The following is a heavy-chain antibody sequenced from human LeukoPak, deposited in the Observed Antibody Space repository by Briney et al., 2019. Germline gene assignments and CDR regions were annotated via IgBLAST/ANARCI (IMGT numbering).Heavy chain of an antibody. V-gene: IGHV1-18*01. J-gene: IGHJ4*02. Sequence: ASVKVSCKASGYTFTSSGISWVRQAPGQGLEWMGWISAYSGNTNYAQKLQGRVTMTTDTSTSTAYMELRSLRSGDTAVYYCARTFPTPYYYDSRGYPRPFDYWGQGTLVTVSS. CDR3: ARTFPTPYYYDSRGYPRPFDY. CDR2: ISAYSGNT. CDR1: GYTFTSSG. D-gene: IGHD3-22*01.